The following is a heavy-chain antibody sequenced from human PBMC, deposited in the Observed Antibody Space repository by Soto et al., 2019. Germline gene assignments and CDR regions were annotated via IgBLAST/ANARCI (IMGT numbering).Heavy chain of an antibody. D-gene: IGHD4-17*01. V-gene: IGHV3-66*01. J-gene: IGHJ6*03. CDR3: ARDQTTVTIRGYYYYMDV. Sequence: PGGSLRISCAASGFTVSSNYMSWVRQAPGKGLEWVSVIYSGGSTYYADSVKGRFTISRDNSKNTLYLQMNSLRAEDTAVYYCARDQTTVTIRGYYYYMDVWGKGTTVTVSS. CDR1: GFTVSSNY. CDR2: IYSGGST.